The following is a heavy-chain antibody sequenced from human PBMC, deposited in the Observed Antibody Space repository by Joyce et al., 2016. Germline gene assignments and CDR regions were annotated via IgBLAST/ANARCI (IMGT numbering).Heavy chain of an antibody. CDR1: GGSISRRNFY. J-gene: IGHJ4*02. CDR3: ARQPSSEPFDY. Sequence: QLQMQESGPGLVKPSETLSLNCAVSGGSISRRNFYWGWICQPPGKGLEWIGSMYHSGSTYLNPSLNSRVTISKDTSKNQLSLRLSSVTAADTAVYYCARQPSSEPFDYWGQGTLITVSS. CDR2: MYHSGST. V-gene: IGHV4-39*01. D-gene: IGHD3-22*01.